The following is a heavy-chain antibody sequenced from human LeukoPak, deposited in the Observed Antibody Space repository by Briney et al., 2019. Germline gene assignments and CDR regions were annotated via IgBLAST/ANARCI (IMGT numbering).Heavy chain of an antibody. D-gene: IGHD1-26*01. CDR3: AKDSGNYYFDY. J-gene: IGHJ4*02. V-gene: IGHV3-9*01. CDR1: GFTFDDYA. CDR2: ISWNSGSI. Sequence: PGGSLRLSCAASGFTFDDYAMHWVRQAPGKGLEWVSGISWNSGSIGYADSVKGRFTISRDNAKNSLYLQMNSLRAEDTALYYCAKDSGNYYFDYWGQGTLVTVSS.